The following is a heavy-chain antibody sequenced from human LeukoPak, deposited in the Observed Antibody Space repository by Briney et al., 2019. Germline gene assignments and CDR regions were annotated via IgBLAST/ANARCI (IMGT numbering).Heavy chain of an antibody. CDR2: IIPMSGTV. Sequence: ASVKVSCKASGGTFSSYAISWVRQAPGQGLEWMGGIIPMSGTVNNARKFQGRVTITADKSTGTAYMELSSLRSDDTAVYYCARETGYAYGRAPLDYWGQGTLVTVSS. J-gene: IGHJ4*02. V-gene: IGHV1-69*06. CDR1: GGTFSSYA. CDR3: ARETGYAYGRAPLDY. D-gene: IGHD5-18*01.